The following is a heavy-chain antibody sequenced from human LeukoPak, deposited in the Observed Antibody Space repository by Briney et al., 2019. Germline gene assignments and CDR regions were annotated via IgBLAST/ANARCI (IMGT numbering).Heavy chain of an antibody. CDR3: AREADSAWIQLWSSPMFNWFDP. J-gene: IGHJ5*02. Sequence: ASVTVSCKASGYTFTSYYMHWVRQAPGQGGEWMGIINPSGGSTSYAQKFQGRVTMTSDMSTSTVYMELSSLRYEDTAVYYCAREADSAWIQLWSSPMFNWFDPWGQGTLVTVSS. CDR1: GYTFTSYY. V-gene: IGHV1-46*01. CDR2: INPSGGST. D-gene: IGHD5-18*01.